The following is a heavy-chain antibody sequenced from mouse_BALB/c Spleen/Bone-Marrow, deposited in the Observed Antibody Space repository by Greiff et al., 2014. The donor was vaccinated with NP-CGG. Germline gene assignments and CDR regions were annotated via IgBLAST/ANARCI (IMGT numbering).Heavy chain of an antibody. CDR2: INPSNGRT. V-gene: IGHV1S81*02. D-gene: IGHD1-1*01. J-gene: IGHJ1*01. Sequence: QVQLQQSGAELVKPGASVKLSCKASGYTFTSYWMHWVKQRPGQGLEWIGEINPSNGRTNYNEKSKSKATLTVDKSSSTAYMQLSSLTSEDSAVYYCARWNYYGSLYWYFDVWGAGTTVTVSS. CDR1: GYTFTSYW. CDR3: ARWNYYGSLYWYFDV.